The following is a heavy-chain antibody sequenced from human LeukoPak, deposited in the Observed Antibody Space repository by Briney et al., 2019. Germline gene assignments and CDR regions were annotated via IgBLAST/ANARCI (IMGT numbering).Heavy chain of an antibody. Sequence: GGSLRLSCAASGFTFSSYSMNWVRQAPGKGLEWVSAISGSGGSTYYADSVKGRFTISRDNSKNTLYLQMNSLRAEDTVVYYCAKLPNYYDSSGYYWGQGTLVTVSS. J-gene: IGHJ4*02. CDR2: ISGSGGST. CDR3: AKLPNYYDSSGYY. CDR1: GFTFSSYS. V-gene: IGHV3-23*01. D-gene: IGHD3-22*01.